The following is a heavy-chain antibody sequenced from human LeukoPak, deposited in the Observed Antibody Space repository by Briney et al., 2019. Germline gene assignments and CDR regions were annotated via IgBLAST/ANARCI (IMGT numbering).Heavy chain of an antibody. V-gene: IGHV3-11*01. CDR1: GFTFNDYH. Sequence: PGGSLRLSCAASGFTFNDYHMNWIRQAPGKGLEWISYISPGGGDIYFADFVKGRFTLSRDNAKNSLYLQVSSPTAEDTAVYYCASGRDIEVAGPGGYFDHWGQGTLVTVSS. CDR2: ISPGGGDI. CDR3: ASGRDIEVAGPGGYFDH. J-gene: IGHJ4*02. D-gene: IGHD6-19*01.